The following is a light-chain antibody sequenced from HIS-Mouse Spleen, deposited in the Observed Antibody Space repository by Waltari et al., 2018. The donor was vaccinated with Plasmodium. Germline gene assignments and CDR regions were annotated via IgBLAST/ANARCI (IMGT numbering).Light chain of an antibody. CDR1: QCVSSN. J-gene: IGKJ1*01. Sequence: EIVMTQSPATLSVSPGERATLSCRASQCVSSNLAWYQQKPGQAPRRHIYGASTRANGIPARFSGRESGTEFTLTISSMQSEDFAVYYCQQYNNWPRGTFGQGTKVEIK. CDR2: GAS. CDR3: QQYNNWPRGT. V-gene: IGKV3-15*01.